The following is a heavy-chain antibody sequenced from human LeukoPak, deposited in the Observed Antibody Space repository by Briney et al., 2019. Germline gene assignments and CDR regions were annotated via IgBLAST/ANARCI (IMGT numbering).Heavy chain of an antibody. J-gene: IGHJ4*02. V-gene: IGHV3-23*01. D-gene: IGHD3-10*01. CDR1: GFPFSSHA. CDR2: ISGSGGST. CDR3: AKARDDGSGSYCFDY. Sequence: SGGSLRLSCAASGFPFSSHAMSWVRQAPGKGLEWVSAISGSGGSTYYADSVEGRFTISRDNTKNTLYLQMNSLRAEATAVYYCAKARDDGSGSYCFDYWGQGTLVTVSS.